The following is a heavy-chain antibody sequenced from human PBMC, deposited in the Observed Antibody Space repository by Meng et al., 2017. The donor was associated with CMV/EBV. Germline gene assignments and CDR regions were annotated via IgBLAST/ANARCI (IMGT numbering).Heavy chain of an antibody. J-gene: IGHJ4*02. D-gene: IGHD5-24*01. CDR2: VSYSGNT. V-gene: IGHV4-59*01. Sequence: SETLSLTCSVSGVSITSFYWTWVRQAPGKGLEWIGYVSYSGNTNYNPSFRSRVTISRAKSRNQFSLHLTSVTAADTAVYFCARDAYNFFDSWGLGTLVTVSS. CDR3: ARDAYNFFDS. CDR1: GVSITSFY.